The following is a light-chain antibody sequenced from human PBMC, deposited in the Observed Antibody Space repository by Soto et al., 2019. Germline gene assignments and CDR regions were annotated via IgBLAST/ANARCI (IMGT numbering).Light chain of an antibody. CDR3: QQRSDWPPT. CDR1: QSVSSY. V-gene: IGKV3-11*01. J-gene: IGKJ4*01. CDR2: DAS. Sequence: EIVMTQSPATLSVSQGERATLSCWASQSVSSYLAWYQQKPGQAPRLLIYDASNRATGIPARFSGSGSGTDFTLTISSLEPEDFAVYYCQQRSDWPPTFGGGTKVDIK.